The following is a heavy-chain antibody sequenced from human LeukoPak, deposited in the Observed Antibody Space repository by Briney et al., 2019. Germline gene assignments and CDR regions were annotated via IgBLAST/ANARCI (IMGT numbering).Heavy chain of an antibody. CDR1: GYTFTGYY. CDR3: ASALEVAGTAFDI. D-gene: IGHD6-19*01. J-gene: IGHJ3*02. V-gene: IGHV1-2*02. Sequence: ASVKVSCKASGYTFTGYYMHWVRQAPGQGLEWMGWINPNSGGTNYAQKFQGRVTMTRDTSISTAYMELSRLRSDDTAVYYYASALEVAGTAFDIWGQGTMVTVSS. CDR2: INPNSGGT.